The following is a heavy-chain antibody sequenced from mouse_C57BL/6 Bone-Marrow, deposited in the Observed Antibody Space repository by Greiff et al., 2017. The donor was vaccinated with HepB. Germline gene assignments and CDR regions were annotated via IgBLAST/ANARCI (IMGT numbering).Heavy chain of an antibody. Sequence: DVQLVESGGGLVQPKGSLKLSCAASGFSFNTYAMNWVRQAPGKGLEWVARIRSKSNNYATYYADSVKDRFTISRDDSESMLYLQMNNLKTEDTAMYYCVRHATTVARDWYFDVWGTGTTVTVSS. V-gene: IGHV10-1*01. CDR2: IRSKSNNYAT. CDR1: GFSFNTYA. CDR3: VRHATTVARDWYFDV. J-gene: IGHJ1*03. D-gene: IGHD1-1*01.